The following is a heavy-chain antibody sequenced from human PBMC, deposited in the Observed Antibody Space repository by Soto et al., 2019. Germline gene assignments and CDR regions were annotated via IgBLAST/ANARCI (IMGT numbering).Heavy chain of an antibody. CDR1: GFTFSSYA. V-gene: IGHV3-23*01. Sequence: PRGSLRLSCAASGFTFSSYAMSWVRQAPXKGLEWVSVISGSDDSTYYADSVKGRFTISRDNSKNTLYLQMNSLRAEDTAVYYCAKDVLRFLEWLAFYVMDVWRQGTTVTVSS. CDR2: ISGSDDST. D-gene: IGHD3-3*01. J-gene: IGHJ6*02. CDR3: AKDVLRFLEWLAFYVMDV.